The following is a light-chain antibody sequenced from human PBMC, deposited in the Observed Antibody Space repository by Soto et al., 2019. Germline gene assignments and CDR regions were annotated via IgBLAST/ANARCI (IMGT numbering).Light chain of an antibody. CDR1: QSVSSSY. Sequence: EIGLTQSPGTLSLSPGERATLSCRASQSVSSSYLAWYQQNPGQAPRLLIYGASSRATGIPDRFSGSGSGTDFTLTISRLEPEDFAVYYCQKYGSSPGTFGQGTKVDIK. CDR3: QKYGSSPGT. V-gene: IGKV3-20*01. CDR2: GAS. J-gene: IGKJ1*01.